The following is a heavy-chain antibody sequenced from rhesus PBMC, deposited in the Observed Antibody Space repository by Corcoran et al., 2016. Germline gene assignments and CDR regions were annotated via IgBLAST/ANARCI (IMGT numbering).Heavy chain of an antibody. CDR3: ARDSQEYRGYFDY. Sequence: QVQLQESGPGVVKPSETLSLTCAVSGGSISDSYRWSWIRQPPGKGLEWIGYIYGSSTSTNYNPSLKSRVTISKDTSKNQFSLKLSSVTAAETAVYYCARDSQEYRGYFDYWGQGVLVTVSS. CDR1: GGSISDSYR. J-gene: IGHJ4*01. V-gene: IGHV4S10*01. D-gene: IGHD1-44*01. CDR2: IYGSSTST.